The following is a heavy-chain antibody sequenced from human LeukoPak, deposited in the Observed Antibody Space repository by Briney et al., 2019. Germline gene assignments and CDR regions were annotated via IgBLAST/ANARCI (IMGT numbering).Heavy chain of an antibody. V-gene: IGHV3-11*01. D-gene: IGHD6-19*01. CDR2: ISSSGSTI. CDR3: ARPPSSQWLVVMESVRYFDY. Sequence: GGSLRLSCAASRFTFSDYYMSWIRQAPGKGLEWVSYISSSGSTIYYADSVKGRFTISRDNAKNSLYLQMNSLRAEDTAVYYCARPPSSQWLVVMESVRYFDYWGQGTLVTVSS. J-gene: IGHJ4*02. CDR1: RFTFSDYY.